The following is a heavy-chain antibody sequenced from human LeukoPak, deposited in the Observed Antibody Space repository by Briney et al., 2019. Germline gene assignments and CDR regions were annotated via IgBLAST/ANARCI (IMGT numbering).Heavy chain of an antibody. CDR3: ARTSTGTKD. V-gene: IGHV1-8*02. J-gene: IGHJ4*02. Sequence: ASVKVSCKASGYTFTSYYMHWVRQATGQGLEWMGWMSPNSGNTGYAQKFQGRVTMTRNTSISTAYMELSSLRSEDTAVYYCARTSTGTKDWGQGTLVTVSS. CDR2: MSPNSGNT. D-gene: IGHD1-7*01. CDR1: GYTFTSYY.